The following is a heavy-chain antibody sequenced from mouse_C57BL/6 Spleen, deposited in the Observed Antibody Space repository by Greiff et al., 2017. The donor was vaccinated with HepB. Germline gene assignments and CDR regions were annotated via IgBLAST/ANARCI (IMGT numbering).Heavy chain of an antibody. CDR3: ATNYYGNNDYFDY. J-gene: IGHJ2*01. V-gene: IGHV1-82*01. CDR1: GYAFSSSW. Sequence: VQLQQSGPDLVKPGASVKISCKASGYAFSSSWMNWVKQRPGKGLEWIGRIYPGDGDTNYTGKFKGQATMTADKSSSTAYMQLSILTSEDSAVYFCATNYYGNNDYFDYWGQGTTLTVSS. CDR2: IYPGDGDT. D-gene: IGHD2-1*01.